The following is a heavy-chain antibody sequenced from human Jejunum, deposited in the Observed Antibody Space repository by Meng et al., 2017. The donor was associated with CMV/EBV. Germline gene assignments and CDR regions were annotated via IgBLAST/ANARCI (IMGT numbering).Heavy chain of an antibody. J-gene: IGHJ5*02. CDR3: AGGGPAIYSPFDP. V-gene: IGHV3-23*01. CDR2: ISSSGGNI. Sequence: SGSPFNNLPMSWVGQAQGRGLEWVSGISSSGGNIYNADSVKGRFRISRDNSKNTLYLQMMSLRAEDTAVYYCAGGGPAIYSPFDPWGQGTLVTVSS. D-gene: IGHD2-21*01. CDR1: GSPFNNLP.